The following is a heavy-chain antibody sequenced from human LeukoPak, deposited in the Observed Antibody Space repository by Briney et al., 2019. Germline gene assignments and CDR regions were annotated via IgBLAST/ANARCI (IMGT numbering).Heavy chain of an antibody. Sequence: ESGPALVKPTQTLTLTCTFFGFSLSTSGMCVSWIRQPPGKALEWLARIDWDDDKYYSTSLRTRVSISKDTSKEQVVLTMTNMDPGDTATYYCARLIAASSYFDYWGQGMLVTVSS. CDR2: IDWDDDK. CDR3: ARLIAASSYFDY. J-gene: IGHJ4*02. D-gene: IGHD6-13*01. CDR1: GFSLSTSGMC. V-gene: IGHV2-70*11.